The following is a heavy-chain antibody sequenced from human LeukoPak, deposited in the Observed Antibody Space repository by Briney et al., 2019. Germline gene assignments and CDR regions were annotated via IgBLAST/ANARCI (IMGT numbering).Heavy chain of an antibody. V-gene: IGHV4-59*08. D-gene: IGHD6-19*01. Sequence: SEPLSLPCPVSGGSISSYYWSWIRQPPGKGLEWIGYIYYSGSTNYNPSLKSRVTISVDTSKNQFSLKLSSVTAADTAVYYCARPSSYSSGWYGFDYWGQGTLVTVSS. CDR3: ARPSSYSSGWYGFDY. CDR1: GGSISSYY. CDR2: IYYSGST. J-gene: IGHJ4*02.